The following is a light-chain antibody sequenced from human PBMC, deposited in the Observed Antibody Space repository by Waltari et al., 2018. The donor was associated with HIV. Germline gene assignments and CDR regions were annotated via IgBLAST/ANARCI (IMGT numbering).Light chain of an antibody. V-gene: IGKV3-11*01. CDR2: DAS. CDR3: QQRSNWPRGLT. CDR1: QSVSSY. Sequence: EIVLKQSPATLSLSPGERATLSCRASQSVSSYLAWYQQKPGQAPRLLIYDASNRATGIPARFSGSGSGTDFTLTISSLEPEDFAVYYCQQRSNWPRGLTFGGGTKVEIK. J-gene: IGKJ4*01.